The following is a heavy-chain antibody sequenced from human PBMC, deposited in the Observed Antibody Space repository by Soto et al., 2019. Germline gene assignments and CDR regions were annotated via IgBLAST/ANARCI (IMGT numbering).Heavy chain of an antibody. D-gene: IGHD6-6*01. CDR1: GYTFTSYA. V-gene: IGHV1-69*13. CDR3: AGQLVGVDYYYGMDV. J-gene: IGHJ6*02. Sequence: SVKVSCKASGYTFTSYAMHWVRQAPGQGLEWMGGIIPIFGTANYAQKFQGRVTITADESTSTAYMELSSLRSEDTAVYYCAGQLVGVDYYYGMDVWGQGATVTVSS. CDR2: IIPIFGTA.